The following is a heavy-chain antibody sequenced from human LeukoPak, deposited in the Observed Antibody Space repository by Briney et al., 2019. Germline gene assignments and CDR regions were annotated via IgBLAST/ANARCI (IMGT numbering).Heavy chain of an antibody. CDR3: AKDPALLWFGEFFGY. V-gene: IGHV3-23*01. CDR2: ISGSGGST. J-gene: IGHJ4*02. Sequence: GGSLRLSCAASGFTFSSYAMSWVRQAPGKGLEWVSAISGSGGSTYYADSVKGRFTISRDNSKNTLYLQMNSLRAKDTAVYYCAKDPALLWFGEFFGYWGQGTLVTVSS. D-gene: IGHD3-10*01. CDR1: GFTFSSYA.